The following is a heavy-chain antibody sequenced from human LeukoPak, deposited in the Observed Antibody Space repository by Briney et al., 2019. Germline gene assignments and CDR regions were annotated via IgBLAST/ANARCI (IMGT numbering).Heavy chain of an antibody. Sequence: ASVKVSCKASVNAFSNYFLHWVRQAPGQGPEWMGVIDRSGVSTSYAQKFQGRISVSSDMSTSTVYMELSSLTSEDTAVYFCATNSGARDSGNWGQGTLVTVSS. CDR2: IDRSGVST. J-gene: IGHJ4*02. D-gene: IGHD5-24*01. CDR3: ATNSGARDSGN. V-gene: IGHV1-46*01. CDR1: VNAFSNYF.